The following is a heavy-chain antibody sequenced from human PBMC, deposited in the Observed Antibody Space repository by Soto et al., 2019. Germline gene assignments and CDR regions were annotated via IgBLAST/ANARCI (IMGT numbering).Heavy chain of an antibody. D-gene: IGHD6-13*01. CDR1: GFTFSSYS. Sequence: EVQLVESGGGLVKPGGSLRLSCAASGFTFSSYSMNWVRQAPGKGLEWVSSISSSSSYIYYADSVKGRFTNSRDNAKTSLYLQVNSLRAEDTAVYYCAREGIAAALDYWGQGTLVTVSS. J-gene: IGHJ4*02. CDR2: ISSSSSYI. CDR3: AREGIAAALDY. V-gene: IGHV3-21*01.